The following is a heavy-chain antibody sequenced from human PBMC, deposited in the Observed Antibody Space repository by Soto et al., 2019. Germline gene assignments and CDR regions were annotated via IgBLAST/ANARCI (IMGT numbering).Heavy chain of an antibody. J-gene: IGHJ1*01. CDR2: SGGGGST. CDR1: RGSINSHY. D-gene: IGHD3-22*01. V-gene: IGHV3-53*01. Sequence: PSETLSLTCTVSRGSINSHYWSWIRQAPGKELVWVAAISGGGGSTYYGDSVKGRFTISRDNSKNTLYLQMNSLRAEDTAVYYCARDRVESGYPEYFQHWGQGTLVTVSS. CDR3: ARDRVESGYPEYFQH.